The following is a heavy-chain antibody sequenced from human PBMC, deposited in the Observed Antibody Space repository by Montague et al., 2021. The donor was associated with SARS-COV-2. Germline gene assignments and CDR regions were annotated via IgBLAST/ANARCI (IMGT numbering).Heavy chain of an antibody. Sequence: SLRLSCAASGFTFSSYEMNWVRQAPGKGLEWVSYISSSGSTIYYADSVTGRFTISRDNAKNSLYLQMNSLRAEDTAVYYCASEQYCSGGSCFYDAFDIWGQGTMVTVSS. D-gene: IGHD2-15*01. CDR1: GFTFSSYE. V-gene: IGHV3-48*03. J-gene: IGHJ3*02. CDR2: ISSSGSTI. CDR3: ASEQYCSGGSCFYDAFDI.